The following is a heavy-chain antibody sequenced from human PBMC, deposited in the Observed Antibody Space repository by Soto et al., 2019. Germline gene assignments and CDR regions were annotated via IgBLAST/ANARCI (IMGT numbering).Heavy chain of an antibody. CDR3: AREGSYTAPNFRRGIQISYFAI. CDR2: IFSSGST. CDR1: GGPINTFY. D-gene: IGHD5-18*01. Sequence: PSETLSRTCTVSGGPINTFYWSWVRQPAGKGLEWIGRIFSSGSTSFNPSLESRVAMSVDTSKNHFSLNLSSVTASDMAVYYCAREGSYTAPNFRRGIQISYFAIWGQGALDTASS. J-gene: IGHJ4*02. V-gene: IGHV4-4*07.